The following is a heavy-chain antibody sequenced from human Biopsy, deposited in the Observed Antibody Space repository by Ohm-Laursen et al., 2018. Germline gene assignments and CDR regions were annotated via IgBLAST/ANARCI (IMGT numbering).Heavy chain of an antibody. Sequence: GTLSLTCGVSGGSIISYYWTWIRQPPGKGLEWIGHVYNGGITDYNPSLKSRVTISKDTSKNQFSLQVNSVTAADTAVYYCARTPRGSFWSGSYKRGLWFDPWGQGTLVIVSS. J-gene: IGHJ5*02. CDR2: VYNGGIT. CDR1: GGSIISYY. V-gene: IGHV4-59*01. CDR3: ARTPRGSFWSGSYKRGLWFDP. D-gene: IGHD3-3*01.